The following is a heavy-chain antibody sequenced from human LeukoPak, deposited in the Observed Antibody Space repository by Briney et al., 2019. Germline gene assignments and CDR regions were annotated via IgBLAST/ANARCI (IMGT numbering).Heavy chain of an antibody. V-gene: IGHV4-34*01. J-gene: IGHJ4*02. CDR2: INHSGST. CDR3: ARWGGENYYDSSGINWYYFDY. D-gene: IGHD3-22*01. CDR1: GGSFRDYF. Sequence: NSSETLSLTCAVYGGSFRDYFWTWVRHTPGKGLEWIGEINHSGSTTYNPPLKSRVTISVDTSKNQFSLKLSSVTAADTAVYYCARWGGENYYDSSGINWYYFDYWGQGTLVTVSS.